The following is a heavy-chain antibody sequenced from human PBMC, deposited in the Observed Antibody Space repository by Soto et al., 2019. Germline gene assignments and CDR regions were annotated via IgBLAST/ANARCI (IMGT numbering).Heavy chain of an antibody. CDR1: GYTFTSYY. J-gene: IGHJ4*02. V-gene: IGHV1-46*01. Sequence: GASVKVSCKASGYTFTSYYMHWVRQAPGQGLEWMGIINPSGGSTSYAQKFQGRVTMTRDTSTSTVYMELSSLRSEDTAVYYCAREGAVAGTSQANDYWGQGTLVTVSS. CDR2: INPSGGST. D-gene: IGHD6-19*01. CDR3: AREGAVAGTSQANDY.